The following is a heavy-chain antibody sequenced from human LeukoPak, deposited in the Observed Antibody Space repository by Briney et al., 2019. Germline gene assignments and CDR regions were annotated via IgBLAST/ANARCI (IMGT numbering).Heavy chain of an antibody. CDR2: INPNSGGT. Sequence: GASVKVSCKASGYTFTGYYMHWVRQAPGQGLEWMGWINPNSGGTNYAQKFQGRVTMTRGTSISTAYMELSRLRSDDTAVYYCAREAALDCSSTGCYPEAVDYWGQGTLVTVSS. CDR1: GYTFTGYY. J-gene: IGHJ4*02. CDR3: AREAALDCSSTGCYPEAVDY. V-gene: IGHV1-2*02. D-gene: IGHD2-2*01.